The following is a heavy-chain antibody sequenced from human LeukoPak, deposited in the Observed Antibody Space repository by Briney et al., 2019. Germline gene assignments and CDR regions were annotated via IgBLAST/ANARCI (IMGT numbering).Heavy chain of an antibody. CDR1: GFTFDDYA. CDR2: ISWNSGSI. CDR3: AKDMANYYDSSGYYDY. D-gene: IGHD3-22*01. J-gene: IGHJ4*02. Sequence: GGSLRLSCAASGFTFDDYAMHWVRQAPGKGLEWVSGISWNSGSIGYADSVKGRLTISRDNAKNSLYLQMNSLRAEDTALYYCAKDMANYYDSSGYYDYWGQGTLVTVSS. V-gene: IGHV3-9*01.